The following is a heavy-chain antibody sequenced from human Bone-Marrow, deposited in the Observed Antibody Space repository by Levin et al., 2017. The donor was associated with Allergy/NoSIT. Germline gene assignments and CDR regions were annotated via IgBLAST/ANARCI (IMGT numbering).Heavy chain of an antibody. Sequence: GESLKISCKASGYTFTSYALNWVRQAPGQGLEYLGWINPKTGSPTYAQAFTGRVVFSSDTSISTAYLQIDSLQPEDSAVYYCVPSLLFSYYGDYYVGWFDPWGQGTLITVSS. D-gene: IGHD3-3*01. CDR1: GYTFTSYA. J-gene: IGHJ5*02. CDR3: VPSLLFSYYGDYYVGWFDP. V-gene: IGHV7-4-1*01. CDR2: INPKTGSP.